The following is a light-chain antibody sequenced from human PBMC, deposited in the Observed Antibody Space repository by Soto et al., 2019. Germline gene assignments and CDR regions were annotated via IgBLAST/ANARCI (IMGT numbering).Light chain of an antibody. CDR2: GAS. CDR1: QSVRSN. Sequence: EIVLTPSPGTLSLSPGERVTLSCRASQSVRSNLAWYQQKPGQAPRLLIYGASSRATGIPARFSGSGSGTDFTLTISSLEPEDFAVYYCQQRSNWPPTWTFGQGTKGDIK. V-gene: IGKV3-11*01. J-gene: IGKJ1*01. CDR3: QQRSNWPPTWT.